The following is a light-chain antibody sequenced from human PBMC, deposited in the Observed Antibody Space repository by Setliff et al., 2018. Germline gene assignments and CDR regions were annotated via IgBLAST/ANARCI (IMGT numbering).Light chain of an antibody. V-gene: IGLV2-14*03. CDR3: ISYLYSQTLYV. Sequence: SVLTQPASVSGSPGQTIILSCTGTGSDVGGYDYISWYQLHPGKVPKLMIYDVVNRPSGVSDRFSGSKSGNTASLTISGLQAEDEATYYCISYLYSQTLYVFGTGTKVTVL. J-gene: IGLJ1*01. CDR2: DVV. CDR1: GSDVGGYDY.